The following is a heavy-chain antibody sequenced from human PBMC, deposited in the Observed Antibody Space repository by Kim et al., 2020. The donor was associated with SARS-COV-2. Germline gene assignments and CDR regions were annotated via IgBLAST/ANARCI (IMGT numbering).Heavy chain of an antibody. CDR2: INHSGST. CDR3: ASLNYDILTGYRSDY. D-gene: IGHD3-9*01. J-gene: IGHJ4*02. Sequence: SETLSLTCAVYGGSFSGYYWSWIRQPPGKGLEWIGEINHSGSTNYNPSLKSRVTISVDTSKNQFSLKLSSVTAADTAVYYCASLNYDILTGYRSDYWGQGTLVTVSS. CDR1: GGSFSGYY. V-gene: IGHV4-34*01.